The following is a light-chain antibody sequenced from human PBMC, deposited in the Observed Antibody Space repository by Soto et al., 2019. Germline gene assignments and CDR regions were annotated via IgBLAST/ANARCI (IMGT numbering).Light chain of an antibody. CDR2: AAS. Sequence: DIQMTQSPSSLSASVGDRVIITCRASQSISNFLNWYQQKPGKAPKLLIYAASSLQSGVPARFSASGSGTEFTLTISSLQPEDFATYYCQQSNSTPLTFGGGTKVELK. V-gene: IGKV1-39*01. CDR3: QQSNSTPLT. J-gene: IGKJ4*01. CDR1: QSISNF.